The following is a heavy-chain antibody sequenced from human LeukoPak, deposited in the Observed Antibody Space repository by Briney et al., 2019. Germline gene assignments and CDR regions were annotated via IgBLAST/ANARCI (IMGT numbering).Heavy chain of an antibody. CDR2: IYYSGST. V-gene: IGHV4-59*08. J-gene: IGHJ4*02. Sequence: SETLSLTCTVSGGSISSYYWSWIRQPPGKGLEWIGYIYYSGSTNYNPSLKSRVTISVDTSKNQFSLKLSSVTAADTAVCYCARLNYDFWSGSAPYYFDYWGQGTLVTVSS. CDR1: GGSISSYY. D-gene: IGHD3-3*01. CDR3: ARLNYDFWSGSAPYYFDY.